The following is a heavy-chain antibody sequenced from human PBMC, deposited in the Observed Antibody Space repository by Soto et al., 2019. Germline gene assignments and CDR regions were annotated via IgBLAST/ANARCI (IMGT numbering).Heavy chain of an antibody. J-gene: IGHJ4*02. V-gene: IGHV1-69*12. CDR1: GGTFSSYA. Sequence: QVQLVQSGAEVKKPGSSVKVSCKASGGTFSSYAISWVRQAPGQGLEWMGGIIPIFGTANYAQKFQGRGTITADESTSTAYMELSSLRSEDTAVYYCARGGYSSGWMGFDYWGQGTLVTVSS. CDR3: ARGGYSSGWMGFDY. D-gene: IGHD6-19*01. CDR2: IIPIFGTA.